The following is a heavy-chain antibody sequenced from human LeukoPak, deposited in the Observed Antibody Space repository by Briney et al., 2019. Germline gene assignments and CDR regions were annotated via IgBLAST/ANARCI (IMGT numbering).Heavy chain of an antibody. CDR3: AKLSGSSSLPNY. J-gene: IGHJ4*02. CDR1: GFTFSSYG. Sequence: GRSLRLSCAASGFTFSSYGMHWVRQAPGKGLEWVAVISYDGNNKYYADSVKGRFTISRDNSKNTLYLQMNSLRAEDTAVYYCAKLSGSSSLPNYWGQGTLVTVSS. D-gene: IGHD1-26*01. CDR2: ISYDGNNK. V-gene: IGHV3-30*18.